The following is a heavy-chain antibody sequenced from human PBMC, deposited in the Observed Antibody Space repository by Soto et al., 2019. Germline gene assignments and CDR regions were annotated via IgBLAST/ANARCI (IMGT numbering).Heavy chain of an antibody. Sequence: SGPTLVNPPQTLTMTCTFAGFSLSTTGVGVGWIRQPPGKALEWLALIYWDNDKRYISSLKTRLTITKDTSKNQVVLTMTNMDPVDTATFYCAHSFHDTTGYYLIFDYSGQGTPVTVSS. J-gene: IGHJ4*02. D-gene: IGHD3-22*01. V-gene: IGHV2-5*02. CDR2: IYWDNDK. CDR3: AHSFHDTTGYYLIFDY. CDR1: GFSLSTTGVG.